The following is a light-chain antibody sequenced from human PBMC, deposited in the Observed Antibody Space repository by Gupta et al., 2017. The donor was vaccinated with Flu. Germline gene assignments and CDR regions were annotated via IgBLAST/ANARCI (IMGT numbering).Light chain of an antibody. Sequence: IPFTQSPAPLACSPGERATHSCRASQSVSSYLAWYQQKPVEAPRLIIDDASNLASGTPARFSGRGGGKDFTLTSSLLEAEDFAVYYLQHCSNWRTFGQGTKVEIK. CDR1: QSVSSY. J-gene: IGKJ1*01. CDR2: DAS. V-gene: IGKV3-11*01. CDR3: QHCSNWRT.